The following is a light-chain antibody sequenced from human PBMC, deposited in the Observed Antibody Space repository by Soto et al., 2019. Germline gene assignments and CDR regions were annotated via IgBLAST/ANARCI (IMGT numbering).Light chain of an antibody. CDR1: QSIGNW. V-gene: IGKV1-12*01. CDR3: QQANSFPRT. CDR2: AAS. Sequence: DIQMTQSPSSVSASVGDRVTITCRASQSIGNWLGWYQQKPGTAPKLLIYAASSLQSGVPSRFSGSGSGTDVPLTISTLPPEDFATCYCQQANSFPRTLGQGTKLETK. J-gene: IGKJ2*01.